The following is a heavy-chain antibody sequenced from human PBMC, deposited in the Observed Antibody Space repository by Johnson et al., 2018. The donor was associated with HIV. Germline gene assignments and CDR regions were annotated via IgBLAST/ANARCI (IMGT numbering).Heavy chain of an antibody. CDR3: APLGDYYDSSGYYSDAFDI. D-gene: IGHD3-22*01. CDR2: ISYDGSNK. J-gene: IGHJ3*02. V-gene: IGHV3-30*04. Sequence: QVQLVESGGGVVQPGRSLRLSCAASGFTFSNYAMHWVRQAPGKGLEWVAVISYDGSNKYYADSVKGRFTISRDNSKNTLYLQMNSLRAEDTAVYYCAPLGDYYDSSGYYSDAFDIWGQGTMVTVSS. CDR1: GFTFSNYA.